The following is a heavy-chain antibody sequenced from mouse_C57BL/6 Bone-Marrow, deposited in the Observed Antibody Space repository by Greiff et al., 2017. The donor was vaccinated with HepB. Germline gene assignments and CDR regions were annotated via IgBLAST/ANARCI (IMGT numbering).Heavy chain of an antibody. CDR3: ASYGYRFAY. V-gene: IGHV1-64*01. D-gene: IGHD2-2*01. Sequence: QVQLKQSGAELVKPGASVKLSCTASGYTFTSYWMHWVKQRPGQGLEWIGMIHPKSGSTNYNEKFKSKATLTVDKSHSTAYMQLSSLTSEDSAVYYCASYGYRFAYWGRGTRVTVTA. CDR2: IHPKSGST. CDR1: GYTFTSYW. J-gene: IGHJ3*01.